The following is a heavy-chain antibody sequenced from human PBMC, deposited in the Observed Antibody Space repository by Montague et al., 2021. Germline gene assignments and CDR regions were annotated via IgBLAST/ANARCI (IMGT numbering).Heavy chain of an antibody. CDR1: GFTFISSS. CDR2: IHSSSRYI. V-gene: IGHV3-21*01. D-gene: IGHD6-6*01. J-gene: IGHJ4*02. CDR3: ARYEVASSRSSIDY. Sequence: SLRLSCAASGFTFISSSMLWVRHAPGHGLQLVSSIHSSSRYIFSVDSLTGRFTISRDNAKNSLSLQINSLRSDDTGVYYCARYEVASSRSSIDYWGRGTLVTVSS.